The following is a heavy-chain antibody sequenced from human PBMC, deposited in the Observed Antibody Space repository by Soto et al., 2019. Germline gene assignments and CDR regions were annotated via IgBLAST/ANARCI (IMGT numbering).Heavy chain of an antibody. D-gene: IGHD3-16*01. V-gene: IGHV1-18*04. CDR1: CYTFTNYG. J-gene: IGHJ5*01. CDR3: ARACPIMGSNWFVT. Sequence: ASEEASSKAPCYTFTNYGSIWVRQATGQGLEWMGWISAYNGNTESAQKVLARVIVTTATSTSASYMELRRLRSDDTPTYYCARACPIMGSNWFVTWDPEALEDVSS. CDR2: ISAYNGNT.